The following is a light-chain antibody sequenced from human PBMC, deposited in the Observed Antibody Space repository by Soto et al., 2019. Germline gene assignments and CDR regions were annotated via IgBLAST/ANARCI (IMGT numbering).Light chain of an antibody. CDR1: SSDVGGYNY. CDR2: EVI. CDR3: SSYTSSSTSV. V-gene: IGLV2-14*01. Sequence: QSVLTQPASVSGSPGQSITISCTGTSSDVGGYNYVSWYQQHPGKAPKLMIYEVINRPSGVSNRFSGSKSGNTASLAISGLQAEDEADYYCSSYTSSSTSVLGTGNKVTV. J-gene: IGLJ1*01.